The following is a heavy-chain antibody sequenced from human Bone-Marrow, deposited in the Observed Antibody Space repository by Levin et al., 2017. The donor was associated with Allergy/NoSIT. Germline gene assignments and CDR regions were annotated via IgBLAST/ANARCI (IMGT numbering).Heavy chain of an antibody. V-gene: IGHV1-18*01. J-gene: IGHJ6*02. CDR2: ISGYNGDT. CDR1: GYTFTNFG. Sequence: GASVKVSCKASGYTFTNFGISWVRQVPGGGLEWMGWISGYNGDTNYAQKYQGRVTMTTDTSTSTAYMELRSLRSDDTAVYYCARDRIDYYYNGMDVWGQGTTVTVSS. D-gene: IGHD2-15*01. CDR3: ARDRIDYYYNGMDV.